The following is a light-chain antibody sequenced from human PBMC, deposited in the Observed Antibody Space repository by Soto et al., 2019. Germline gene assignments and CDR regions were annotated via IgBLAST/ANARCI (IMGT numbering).Light chain of an antibody. CDR3: QETYTLPWT. CDR1: QTISSH. J-gene: IGKJ1*01. V-gene: IGKV1-39*01. CDR2: AAS. Sequence: DIQMTQSPSSLSASVGERVTITCRASQTISSHLNWYQHKAGTAPKLLIYAASGLQSAVPSRFSGSGSGTDFTLTISSLQPEDFATYYCQETYTLPWTFGPGTKVEIK.